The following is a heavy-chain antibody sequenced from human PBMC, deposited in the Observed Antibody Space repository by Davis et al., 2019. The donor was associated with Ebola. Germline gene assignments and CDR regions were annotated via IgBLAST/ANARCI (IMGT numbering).Heavy chain of an antibody. J-gene: IGHJ4*02. V-gene: IGHV4-59*08. Sequence: MPGGSLRLSCAASGFTFSNAWMSWVRQAPGKGLEWIGYIYYSGSTYYNPSLKSRVTISVDTSKNQFSLKLNSVTAADTAVYYCARFDIAATTDYWGQGTLVTVSS. CDR3: ARFDIAATTDY. D-gene: IGHD5-12*01. CDR2: IYYSGST. CDR1: GFTFSNAW.